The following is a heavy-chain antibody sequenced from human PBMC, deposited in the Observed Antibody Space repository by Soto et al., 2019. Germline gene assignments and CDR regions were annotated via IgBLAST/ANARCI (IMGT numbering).Heavy chain of an antibody. V-gene: IGHV3-23*01. D-gene: IGHD1-26*01. Sequence: EVQLLESGGGLVQPGGSLRLSCAASGFTFSSFAMNWVRQPPGKGLEWVSGVSGGGDATFYADSVKGRFTMSRVQSKNTLYLQLNSLRAENTAFYYCVKKIAGTTTSGAYWDFDVWGRGTLVTVSS. CDR1: GFTFSSFA. J-gene: IGHJ2*01. CDR3: VKKIAGTTTSGAYWDFDV. CDR2: VSGGGDAT.